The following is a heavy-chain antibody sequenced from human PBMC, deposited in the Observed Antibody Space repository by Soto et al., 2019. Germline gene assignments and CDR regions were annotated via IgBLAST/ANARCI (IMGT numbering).Heavy chain of an antibody. V-gene: IGHV3-7*01. J-gene: IGHJ6*02. CDR1: GFPLSSNW. Sequence: EVQLVESGGGLVQPGGPWGLSVEPLGFPLSSNWWSWVGRAPGKGWGGVANIKQDGSEKYYVDSVKGRFTISRDNAKNSLYLQMNSLRAEDTAVYYCARDTAMVTYYYGMDVWGQGTTVTVSS. CDR2: IKQDGSEK. D-gene: IGHD5-18*01. CDR3: ARDTAMVTYYYGMDV.